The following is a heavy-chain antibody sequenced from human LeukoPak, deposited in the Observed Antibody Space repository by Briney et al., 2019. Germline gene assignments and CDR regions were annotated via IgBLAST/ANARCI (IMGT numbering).Heavy chain of an antibody. CDR1: GFTFSSYW. V-gene: IGHV3-7*01. CDR3: ARRVVVVPAAIPDWYFDL. CDR2: IKQDGSEK. J-gene: IGHJ2*01. Sequence: PGGSLKPSCAASGFTFSSYWMSWVRQAPGKGLEWVANIKQDGSEKYYVDSVKGRFTISRDNAKNSLYLQMNSLRAEDTAVYYCARRVVVVPAAIPDWYFDLWGRGTLVTVSS. D-gene: IGHD2-2*01.